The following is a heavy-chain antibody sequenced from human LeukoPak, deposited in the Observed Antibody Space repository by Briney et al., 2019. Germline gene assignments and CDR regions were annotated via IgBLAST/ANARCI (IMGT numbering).Heavy chain of an antibody. CDR2: ISWNSGSI. V-gene: IGHV3-9*03. D-gene: IGHD6-13*01. CDR3: AKGAAAGYYFDY. J-gene: IGHJ4*02. Sequence: PGGSLRLSCAASGFTFDGYAMHWVRQAPGKGLEWVSGISWNSGSIGYADSVKGRFTISRDNAKNSLYLQMNSLRAEDMALYYRAKGAAAGYYFDYWGQGTLVTVSS. CDR1: GFTFDGYA.